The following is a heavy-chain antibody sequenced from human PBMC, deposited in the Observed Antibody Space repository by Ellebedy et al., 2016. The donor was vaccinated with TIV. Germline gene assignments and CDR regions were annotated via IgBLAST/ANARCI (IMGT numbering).Heavy chain of an antibody. D-gene: IGHD3-9*01. CDR3: AKVSDILTGYYVRRGAGIDY. CDR1: GFTFSSYA. J-gene: IGHJ4*02. Sequence: GESLKISCAASGFTFSSYAMSWVRQAPGKGLEWVSAISGSGGSTYYADSVKGRFTISRDNSKNTLYLQMNSLRAEDTAVYYCAKVSDILTGYYVRRGAGIDYWGQGTLVTVSS. V-gene: IGHV3-23*01. CDR2: ISGSGGST.